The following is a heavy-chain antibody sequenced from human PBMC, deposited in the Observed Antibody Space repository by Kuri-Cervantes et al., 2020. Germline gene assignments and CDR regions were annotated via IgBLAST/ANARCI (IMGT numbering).Heavy chain of an antibody. CDR2: IFYSGST. Sequence: SETLSLTCTVSGGSISTSSSYWGWIRQPPGKGLEWIGSIFYSGSTYYNPSLKSRVTISVDTSKNQFSLKLSSVTAADTAVYYCARDIMVRGVIRDYWGQGTLVTVSS. CDR3: ARDIMVRGVIRDY. J-gene: IGHJ4*02. CDR1: GGSISTSSSY. D-gene: IGHD3-10*01. V-gene: IGHV4-39*07.